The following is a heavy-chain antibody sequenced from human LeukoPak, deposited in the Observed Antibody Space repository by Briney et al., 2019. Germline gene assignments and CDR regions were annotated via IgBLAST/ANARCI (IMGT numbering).Heavy chain of an antibody. J-gene: IGHJ4*02. CDR3: ARDIVVVVAATRGGFDY. D-gene: IGHD2-15*01. CDR1: AFTVSSNY. CDR2: MRRRSSYI. Sequence: GGSLRLSCAASAFTVSSNYMIWVRQAPGKGLEWVSSMRRRSSYIYYADSVKGRFTISRDNAKTSMYLQMNSLRAEDTAVYYCARDIVVVVAATRGGFDYWGQGTLVTVSS. V-gene: IGHV3-21*01.